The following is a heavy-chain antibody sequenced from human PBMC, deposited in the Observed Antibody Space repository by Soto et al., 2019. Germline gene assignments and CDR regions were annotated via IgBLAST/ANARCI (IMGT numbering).Heavy chain of an antibody. CDR2: FIPIYGTA. CDR3: ARGCSGNYATGGYYYYAMDV. V-gene: IGHV1-69*01. D-gene: IGHD1-7*01. Sequence: QVQLVQSGAEVKKPGSSVKVSCTASGGTFNSYAINWVRQAPGQGPEWMGAFIPIYGTATYAQGFQGRVTLNADESMTTGYMDLSSLRSEDTALYYCARGCSGNYATGGYYYYAMDVWGQGTTVTVSS. J-gene: IGHJ6*02. CDR1: GGTFNSYA.